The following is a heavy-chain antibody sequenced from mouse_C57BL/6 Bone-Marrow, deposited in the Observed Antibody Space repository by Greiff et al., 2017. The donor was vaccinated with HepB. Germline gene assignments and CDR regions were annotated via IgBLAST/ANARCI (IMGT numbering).Heavy chain of an antibody. V-gene: IGHV1-47*01. Sequence: QVQLKESGAELVKPGASVKMSCKASGYTFTTYPIEWMKQNHGKSLEWIGNFHPYNDDTKYNEKFKGKATLTVEKSSSTVYLELSRLTSDDSAVYYCANYYGSSYRVPWYFDVWGTGTTVTVSS. J-gene: IGHJ1*03. CDR3: ANYYGSSYRVPWYFDV. CDR1: GYTFTTYP. D-gene: IGHD1-1*01. CDR2: FHPYNDDT.